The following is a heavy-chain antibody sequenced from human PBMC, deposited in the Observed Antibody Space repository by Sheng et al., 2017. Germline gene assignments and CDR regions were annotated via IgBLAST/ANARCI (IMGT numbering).Heavy chain of an antibody. CDR1: GISSSVAMT. D-gene: IGHD2-8*02. V-gene: IGHV3-13*01. CDR2: IGTGADT. CDR3: VRGGHKSVLVLDAYDI. J-gene: IGHJ3*02. Sequence: EVQLVESGGGSVQPGGSLRLSCAVSGISSSVAMTCTGSVKTRRTGLEWVSAIGTGADTHYSDSVKGPDSPSSETRAKNSLYLQMNSLRVGDTAVYYCVRGGHKSVLVLDAYDIWGQGTMVTVSS.